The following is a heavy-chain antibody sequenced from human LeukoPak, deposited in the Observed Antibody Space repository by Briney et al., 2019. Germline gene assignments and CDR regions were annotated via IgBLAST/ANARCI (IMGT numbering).Heavy chain of an antibody. CDR3: AKGRDLVRDDYKYPPFNY. D-gene: IGHD5-24*01. CDR2: ISYDGSKK. Sequence: LAGGSLRLSCAASGFTFSSYGMHWVRQAPGKGLEGVAVISYDGSKKYYGDTVKGRLTISRDNSNNTLYLQMNSLRAEDTAFYYCAKGRDLVRDDYKYPPFNYWGQGTQVTVSS. V-gene: IGHV3-30*18. J-gene: IGHJ4*02. CDR1: GFTFSSYG.